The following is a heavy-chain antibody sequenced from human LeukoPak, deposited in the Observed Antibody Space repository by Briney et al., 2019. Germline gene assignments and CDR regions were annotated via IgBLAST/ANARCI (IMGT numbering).Heavy chain of an antibody. V-gene: IGHV3-74*01. Sequence: GGSLRLSCAASGFSFSFYWMHWVRQAPGKGPVWVSRIKTDGSIADYADSVKGRFTISRDNAKNTLYLQMNSLRAEDTALYYCARASTSRYATLLDYWGQGTLVTVSS. CDR2: IKTDGSIA. CDR3: ARASTSRYATLLDY. D-gene: IGHD2-8*01. CDR1: GFSFSFYW. J-gene: IGHJ4*02.